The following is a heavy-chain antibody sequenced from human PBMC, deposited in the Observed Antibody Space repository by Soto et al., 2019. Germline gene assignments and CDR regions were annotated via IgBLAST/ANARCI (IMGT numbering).Heavy chain of an antibody. Sequence: GGSLRLSCAASGVTFSSYGMHWVRQAPGKGLEWVAVIWYDGSNKYYADSVKGRFTISRDNSKNTLYLQMNSLRAEDTAVYYCAGKGIQLWYDAFDIWGQGTMVTVSS. D-gene: IGHD5-18*01. CDR1: GVTFSSYG. CDR3: AGKGIQLWYDAFDI. J-gene: IGHJ3*02. CDR2: IWYDGSNK. V-gene: IGHV3-33*01.